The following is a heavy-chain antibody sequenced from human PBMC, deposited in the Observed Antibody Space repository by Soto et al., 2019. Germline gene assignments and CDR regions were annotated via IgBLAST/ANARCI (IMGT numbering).Heavy chain of an antibody. CDR1: GYNFTNYW. CDR2: IYPGDSDT. V-gene: IGHV5-51*01. CDR3: GRHRGYTSRDSYYGMDA. D-gene: IGHD5-18*01. J-gene: IGHJ6*02. Sequence: PGESLKISCKGSGYNFTNYWIGWVRQMPGKGLEWMGLIYPGDSDTRYNPSFEGQVTISADSNTAYLQWSSLNASDTAMYYCGRHRGYTSRDSYYGMDAWGQGTPVTVSS.